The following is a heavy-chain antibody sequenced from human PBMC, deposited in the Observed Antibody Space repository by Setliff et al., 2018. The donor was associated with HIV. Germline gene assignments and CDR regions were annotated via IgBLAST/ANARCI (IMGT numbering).Heavy chain of an antibody. Sequence: PSETLSLTCAVYGGSFSGYYWSWIRQPPGKGLEWIGEINHSGSTNYNPSLKSRVTISVDTSKNQFSLKLSSVTAADTAVYYCARQHYYGSGSYGRAARANYYYYMDVWGKGTTVTV. CDR2: INHSGST. J-gene: IGHJ6*03. CDR3: ARQHYYGSGSYGRAARANYYYYMDV. D-gene: IGHD3-10*01. V-gene: IGHV4-34*01. CDR1: GGSFSGYY.